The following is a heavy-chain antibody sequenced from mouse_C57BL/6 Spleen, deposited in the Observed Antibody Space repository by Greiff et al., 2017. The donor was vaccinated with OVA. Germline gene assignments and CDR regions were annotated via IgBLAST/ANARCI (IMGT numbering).Heavy chain of an antibody. J-gene: IGHJ3*01. CDR3: ARSGTYYSNSAWFAY. Sequence: EVKLQESGPGLVKPSQSLSLTCSVTGYSITSGYYWNWIRQFPGNKLEWMGYISYDGSNNYNPSLKNRISITRDTSKNQFFLKLNSVTTEDTATYYCARSGTYYSNSAWFAYWGQGTLVTVSA. V-gene: IGHV3-6*01. D-gene: IGHD2-5*01. CDR1: GYSITSGYY. CDR2: ISYDGSN.